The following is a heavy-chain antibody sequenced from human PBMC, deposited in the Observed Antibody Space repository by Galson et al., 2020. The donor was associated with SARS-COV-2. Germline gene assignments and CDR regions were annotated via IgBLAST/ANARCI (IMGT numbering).Heavy chain of an antibody. J-gene: IGHJ6*02. CDR3: ARGASGAMFGRDV. CDR2: ISTSSHYI. V-gene: IGHV3-21*01. D-gene: IGHD3-10*01. CDR1: GFTFSIYG. Sequence: GGSLRLSCAVSGFTFSIYGMSWVRQAPGKGLEWVSSISTSSHYIYYADSVEGRFTISRDNAKNSLYLQMNSLRAEDSAVYYCARGASGAMFGRDVWGQGTTVTVS.